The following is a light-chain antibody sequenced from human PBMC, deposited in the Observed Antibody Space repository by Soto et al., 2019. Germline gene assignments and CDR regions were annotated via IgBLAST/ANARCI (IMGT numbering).Light chain of an antibody. Sequence: QSALTQPPSASGTPGQRVTISCSGSSSNIGSNTVNWYQQLPVTAPKLLIYSNNQRPSGVPDRFSGSKSVTSASLAISGLQSEDEADYDCAAWDDSLNGPDFGTGTKVTVL. CDR1: SSNIGSNT. V-gene: IGLV1-44*01. CDR3: AAWDDSLNGPD. CDR2: SNN. J-gene: IGLJ1*01.